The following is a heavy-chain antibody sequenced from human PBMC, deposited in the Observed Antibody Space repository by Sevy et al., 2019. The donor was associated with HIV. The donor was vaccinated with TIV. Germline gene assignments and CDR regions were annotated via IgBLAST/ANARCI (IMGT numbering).Heavy chain of an antibody. D-gene: IGHD3-22*01. J-gene: IGHJ4*02. CDR3: ARARYNYYDSSGFFDY. Sequence: SLTCTVSGGSISSDYWSWVRQPPGKGLEWIGYIYYSGSTNYNPSLKSRVTISVDTSKNQFSLKLSSVTAADTAVYYCARARYNYYDSSGFFDYWGQGTLVTVSS. CDR1: GGSISSDY. V-gene: IGHV4-59*01. CDR2: IYYSGST.